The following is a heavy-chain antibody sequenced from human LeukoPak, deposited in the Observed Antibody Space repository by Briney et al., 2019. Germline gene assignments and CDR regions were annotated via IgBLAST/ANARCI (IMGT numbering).Heavy chain of an antibody. D-gene: IGHD6-13*01. Sequence: TGGSLRLSCAASGFTFSSYAMSWVRQAPGKGLEWVSGISGSGGNTYYADSVKGRFTSSRDNSTNTLYLQMNSLRAEDTAVYYCATHSRGRWYVFDYWGQGTLVTVSS. CDR3: ATHSRGRWYVFDY. J-gene: IGHJ4*02. CDR1: GFTFSSYA. CDR2: ISGSGGNT. V-gene: IGHV3-23*01.